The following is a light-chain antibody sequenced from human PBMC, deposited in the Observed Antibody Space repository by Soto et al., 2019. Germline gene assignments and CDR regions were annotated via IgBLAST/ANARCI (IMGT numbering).Light chain of an antibody. CDR3: AAWDDSLSGVV. V-gene: IGLV1-47*01. J-gene: IGLJ3*02. CDR1: SSNIGTNY. CDR2: GNN. Sequence: QSVLTQPPSASGTPGQTVTISSSGSSSNIGTNYVSWYQQLPGTAPKLLIYGNNQRPSGLPDRFSGSRSGTSASLAISGLRSEDEADYYCAAWDDSLSGVVFGGGTKVTVL.